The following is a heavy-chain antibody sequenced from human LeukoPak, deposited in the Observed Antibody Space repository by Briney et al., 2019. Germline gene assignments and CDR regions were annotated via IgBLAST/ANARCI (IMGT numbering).Heavy chain of an antibody. J-gene: IGHJ3*02. V-gene: IGHV4-61*09. CDR3: ARDPGYFGSGTRGAFDI. CDR2: IYTSGST. CDR1: GGSISSGSYY. Sequence: SETLSLTCTVSGGSISSGSYYWSWIRQPAGRGLEWIGHIYTSGSTNYNPSLESRVTMSIDTSKNQFSLKLSSVTAADTAVYYCARDPGYFGSGTRGAFDIWGQGTMITVSS. D-gene: IGHD3-10*01.